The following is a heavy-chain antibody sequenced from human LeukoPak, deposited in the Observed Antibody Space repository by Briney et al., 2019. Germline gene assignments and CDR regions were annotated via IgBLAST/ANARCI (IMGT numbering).Heavy chain of an antibody. J-gene: IGHJ4*02. CDR3: AKRRVWFGELTTGYYSDY. CDR2: ISGSGGST. Sequence: PGGSLRLSCAASGFTFSSYSMSWVRQAPGKGLEWVSAISGSGGSTYYADSVKGRFTISRDNSKNTLYLQMNSLRAEDTAVYYCAKRRVWFGELTTGYYSDYWGQGTLGTPSS. CDR1: GFTFSSYS. V-gene: IGHV3-23*01. D-gene: IGHD3-10*01.